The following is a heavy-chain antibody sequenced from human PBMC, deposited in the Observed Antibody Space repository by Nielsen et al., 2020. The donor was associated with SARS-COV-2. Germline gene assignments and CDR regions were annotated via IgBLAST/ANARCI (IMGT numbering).Heavy chain of an antibody. D-gene: IGHD3-22*01. CDR3: ARLWDDGYYFDTGPYDY. CDR1: GFTFSTYY. CDR2: INTDGSKS. V-gene: IGHV3-74*01. J-gene: IGHJ4*02. Sequence: GGSLRLSCAASGFTFSTYYMNWVRQAPGKGLMWVSRINTDGSKSAYADSVKGRFTISRDNARDTLYLQMNSLRAEDTAVYYCARLWDDGYYFDTGPYDYWGQGTLVTVSS.